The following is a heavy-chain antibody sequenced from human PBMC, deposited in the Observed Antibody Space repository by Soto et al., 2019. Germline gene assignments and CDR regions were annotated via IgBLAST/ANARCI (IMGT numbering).Heavy chain of an antibody. CDR1: GGSISSYY. J-gene: IGHJ5*02. V-gene: IGHV4-59*01. CDR3: ARSSWNANTNWFDP. D-gene: IGHD1-1*01. Sequence: SETLSLTCTVSGGSISSYYWSWIRQPPGKGLEWIGYIYYSGSTNYNPSLKSRVTISVDTSKNQFSLKLSSVTAADTAVYYCARSSWNANTNWFDPWRQGTLVTVSS. CDR2: IYYSGST.